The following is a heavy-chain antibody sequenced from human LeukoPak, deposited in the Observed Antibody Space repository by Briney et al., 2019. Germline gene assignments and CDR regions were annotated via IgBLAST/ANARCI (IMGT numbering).Heavy chain of an antibody. V-gene: IGHV4-4*07. J-gene: IGHJ2*01. CDR1: GGSISRPY. CDR2: VSASGSS. D-gene: IGHD3-22*01. CDR3: VRASDSSGYYWYFDL. Sequence: SETLSLTCSVSGGSISRPYWSWIRQPAGKGLEWIGRVSASGSSSYNSSLKSRVTMSLDTSKNQFSLKLSSVTAADTAVYYCVRASDSSGYYWYFDLWGRGTLVTVSS.